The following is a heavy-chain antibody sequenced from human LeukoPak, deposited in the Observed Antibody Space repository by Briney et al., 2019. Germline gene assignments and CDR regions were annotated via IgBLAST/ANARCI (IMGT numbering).Heavy chain of an antibody. Sequence: SETLSLTCAVYGGSFSGYYWSWIRQPPGKGLEWIGEINHSGSTNYNPSLKSRVTISVDTSKNQFSLKLSSVTAADTAVYSCARARVVPAAIMAWGQGTLVTVSS. CDR2: INHSGST. CDR3: ARARVVPAAIMA. V-gene: IGHV4-34*01. J-gene: IGHJ5*02. CDR1: GGSFSGYY. D-gene: IGHD2-2*02.